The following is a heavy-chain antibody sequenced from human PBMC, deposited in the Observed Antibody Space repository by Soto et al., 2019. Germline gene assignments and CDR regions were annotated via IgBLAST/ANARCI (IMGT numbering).Heavy chain of an antibody. CDR2: IYDSETT. J-gene: IGHJ3*01. Sequence: TFETLSLTCTVSCDSVSSGGYYWNWIRQHPGRGLEWLGYIYDSETTYYNPSLESRLSISVDASKNQFSLKVTSVTPADTAVYYCARENFGVIIHDAFDLWGQGTMVTVSS. V-gene: IGHV4-31*03. CDR3: ARENFGVIIHDAFDL. CDR1: CDSVSSGGYY. D-gene: IGHD2-8*01.